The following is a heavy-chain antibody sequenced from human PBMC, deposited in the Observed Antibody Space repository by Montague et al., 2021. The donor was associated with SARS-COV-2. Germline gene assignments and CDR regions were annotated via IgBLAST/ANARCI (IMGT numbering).Heavy chain of an antibody. CDR1: GGSISSYH. CDR3: AREGGITIFGVVIWSPYYYYMDV. J-gene: IGHJ6*03. D-gene: IGHD3-3*01. Sequence: SETLSLTCTVSGGSISSYHWSWIRQPAGKGLEWIGRIYTSGSTNYNPFLKSRATMSVDTSKNQFSLKLSAVTAADTAVFYCAREGGITIFGVVIWSPYYYYMDVWGKGTTVTVSS. V-gene: IGHV4-4*07. CDR2: IYTSGST.